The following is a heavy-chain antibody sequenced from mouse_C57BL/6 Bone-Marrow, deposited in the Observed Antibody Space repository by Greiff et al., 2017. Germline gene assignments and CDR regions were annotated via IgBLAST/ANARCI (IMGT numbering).Heavy chain of an antibody. CDR1: GYTFTSYW. V-gene: IGHV1-53*01. J-gene: IGHJ4*01. D-gene: IGHD2-1*01. CDR2: INPSNGGT. CDR3: ARRGVTHYYAMDY. Sequence: QVHVKQPGTELVKPGASVKLSCKASGYTFTSYWMHWVKQRPGQGLEWIGNINPSNGGTNYNEKFKSKATLTVDKSSSTAYMQLSSLTSEDSAVYYCARRGVTHYYAMDYWGQGTSVTVSS.